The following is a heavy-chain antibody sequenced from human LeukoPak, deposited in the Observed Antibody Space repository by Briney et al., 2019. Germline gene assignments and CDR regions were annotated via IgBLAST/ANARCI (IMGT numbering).Heavy chain of an antibody. J-gene: IGHJ4*02. V-gene: IGHV4-61*01. Sequence: SETLSLTCTVSGGSVSSGSYDWSWIRQPPGKGLEWIGYIYYSGSTNYNPSLKSRVTISVDTSKNQFSLRLSSVTAADTAVYYCARADCSSTSCYWGPLFDYWGQGTLVTVSS. D-gene: IGHD2-2*01. CDR1: GGSVSSGSYD. CDR3: ARADCSSTSCYWGPLFDY. CDR2: IYYSGST.